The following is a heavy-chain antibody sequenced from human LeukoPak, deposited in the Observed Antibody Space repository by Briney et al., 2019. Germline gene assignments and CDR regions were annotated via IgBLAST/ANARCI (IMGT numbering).Heavy chain of an antibody. V-gene: IGHV3-11*04. Sequence: GGSLRLSCAASGFTFSDYYMSWLRQAPGKGLEWVSYISSSGSTIYYADSVKGRFTISRDNAKNSLYVQMNSLRAEDTAVYYCASRYYYDSSGYYPRPSTFDYWGQGTLVTVSS. CDR1: GFTFSDYY. CDR2: ISSSGSTI. D-gene: IGHD3-22*01. CDR3: ASRYYYDSSGYYPRPSTFDY. J-gene: IGHJ4*02.